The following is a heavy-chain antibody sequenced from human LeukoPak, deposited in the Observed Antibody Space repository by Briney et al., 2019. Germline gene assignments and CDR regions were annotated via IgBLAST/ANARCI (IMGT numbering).Heavy chain of an antibody. CDR2: ISAYNGNT. D-gene: IGHD3-22*01. CDR3: ARDYYDSSGYPIDY. Sequence: EASVNVSCKASGYTFTSYGISWVRQAPGQGLEWMGWISAYNGNTNYAQKLQGRVTMTTDTSTSTAYMELRSLRSDDTAVYYCARDYYDSSGYPIDYWGQGTLVTVSS. V-gene: IGHV1-18*01. J-gene: IGHJ4*02. CDR1: GYTFTSYG.